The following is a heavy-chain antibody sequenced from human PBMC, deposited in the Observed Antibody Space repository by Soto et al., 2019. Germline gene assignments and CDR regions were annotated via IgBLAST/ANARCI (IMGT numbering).Heavy chain of an antibody. V-gene: IGHV3-48*02. J-gene: IGHJ6*02. D-gene: IGHD3-22*01. CDR2: ISSSSSTI. CDR3: ATWGLNSRTYYDSSGARGWYYYYGMDV. Sequence: GGSLRLSCAASGFTFSSYSMNWVRQAPGKGLEWVSYISSSSSTIYYADSVKGRFTISRDNAKNSLYLQMNSLRDEDTAVYYCATWGLNSRTYYDSSGARGWYYYYGMDVWGQGTTVTVSS. CDR1: GFTFSSYS.